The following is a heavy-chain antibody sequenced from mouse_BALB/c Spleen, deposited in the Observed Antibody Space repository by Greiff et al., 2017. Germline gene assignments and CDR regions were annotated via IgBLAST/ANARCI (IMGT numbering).Heavy chain of an antibody. CDR1: GYTFTSYY. D-gene: IGHD2-1*01. CDR2: INPSNGGT. Sequence: QVQLQQPGAELVKPGASVKLSCKASGYTFTSYYMYWVKQRPGQGLEWIGGINPSNGGTNFNEKFKSKATLTVDKSSSTAYMQLSSLTSEDSAVYYCTRGDGNYFYWYFDVWGAGTTVTVSS. J-gene: IGHJ1*01. V-gene: IGHV1S81*02. CDR3: TRGDGNYFYWYFDV.